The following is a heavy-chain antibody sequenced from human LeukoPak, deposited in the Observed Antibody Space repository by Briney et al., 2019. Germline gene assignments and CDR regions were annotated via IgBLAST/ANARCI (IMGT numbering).Heavy chain of an antibody. CDR2: IKEDGSEK. CDR3: ARDLNDLLQNYRSTWYPADY. V-gene: IGHV3-7*01. CDR1: GFIFSNYW. D-gene: IGHD6-13*01. Sequence: AGGSLGLSCATSGFIFSNYWMGWVRQAPGKGLEWGAKIKEDGSEKKHVDSVKGRFTISRDNTKNTLYLQMNSLRAEDTAVYYCARDLNDLLQNYRSTWYPADYWGQGTLVTVSS. J-gene: IGHJ4*02.